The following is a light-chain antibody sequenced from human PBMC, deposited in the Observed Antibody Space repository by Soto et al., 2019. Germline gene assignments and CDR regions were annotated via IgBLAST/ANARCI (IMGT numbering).Light chain of an antibody. V-gene: IGKV3-11*01. CDR3: QQRSNWPPLT. J-gene: IGKJ4*01. Sequence: EIVLTQSPATPSLSPGERATLSCRASQSVSSYLAWYQQKPGQAPRLLIYAASNRATGVPARFSGSGSGTDFTLTISSLEPEDFAVYYCQQRSNWPPLTFGGGTKVDI. CDR2: AAS. CDR1: QSVSSY.